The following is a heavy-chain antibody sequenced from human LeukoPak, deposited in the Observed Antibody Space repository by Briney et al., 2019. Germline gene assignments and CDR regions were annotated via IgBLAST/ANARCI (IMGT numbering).Heavy chain of an antibody. CDR3: ARDYYGSGSIYYYYYGMDV. CDR1: GGTFSSYA. J-gene: IGHJ6*02. V-gene: IGHV1-69*04. Sequence: ASVKVSCKASGGTFSSYAISWVRQAPGQGLEWMGRIIHILGIANYAQKFQGRVTITADKSTSTAYMELSSLRSEDTAVYYCARDYYGSGSIYYYYYGMDVWGQGTTVTVSS. CDR2: IIHILGIA. D-gene: IGHD3-10*01.